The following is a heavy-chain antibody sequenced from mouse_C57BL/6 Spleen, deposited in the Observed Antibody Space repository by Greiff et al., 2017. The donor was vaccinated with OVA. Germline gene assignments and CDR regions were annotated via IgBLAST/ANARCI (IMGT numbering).Heavy chain of an antibody. Sequence: QVHVKQPGAELVKPGASVKLSCKASGYTFTSYWMHWVKQRPGQGLEWIGMIHPNSGSTNYNEKFKSKATLTVDKSSSTAYMQLSSLTSEDSAVYYCARLNRRAMDYWGQGTSVTVSS. CDR2: IHPNSGST. V-gene: IGHV1-64*01. CDR3: ARLNRRAMDY. CDR1: GYTFTSYW. J-gene: IGHJ4*01.